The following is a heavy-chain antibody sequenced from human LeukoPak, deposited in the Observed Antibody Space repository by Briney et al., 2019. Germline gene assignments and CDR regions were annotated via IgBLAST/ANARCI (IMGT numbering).Heavy chain of an antibody. J-gene: IGHJ6*03. Sequence: GESLKISCKGSGYSFSSYWIGWVRQMPGKGLEWMGIIYPGDSDTRYSPSFQGQVTISADKSISTAYLRWSSLKASDTAIYCCARLDRRGGHSYYYMDVWGKGTTVTVSS. V-gene: IGHV5-51*01. CDR1: GYSFSSYW. CDR3: ARLDRRGGHSYYYMDV. D-gene: IGHD3-22*01. CDR2: IYPGDSDT.